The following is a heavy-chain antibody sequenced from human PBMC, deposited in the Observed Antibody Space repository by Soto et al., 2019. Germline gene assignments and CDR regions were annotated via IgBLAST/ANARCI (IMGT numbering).Heavy chain of an antibody. Sequence: SETLSLTCTVSGGSISSGGYSWSWIRQHPGKGLEWIGYIYYSGSTYYNPSLKSRVTISVDTSKNHFSLKLSSVTAADTAVYYCAREVTDGNWFDPWRQGTLVTVSS. V-gene: IGHV4-31*03. CDR3: AREVTDGNWFDP. CDR2: IYYSGST. D-gene: IGHD4-4*01. CDR1: GGSISSGGYS. J-gene: IGHJ5*02.